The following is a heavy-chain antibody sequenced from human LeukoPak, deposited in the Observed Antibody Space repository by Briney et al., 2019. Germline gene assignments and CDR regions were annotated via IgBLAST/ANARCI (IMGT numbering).Heavy chain of an antibody. J-gene: IGHJ4*02. D-gene: IGHD2-2*01. V-gene: IGHV4-4*07. Sequence: SETLSLTCTVSGASISSYYRTWIRQPAGKGLEWIGRIYTSGSTNYNPSPKSRVAMSVDTSKNQFSLKLSSVTAADTAVYYCARLSADSSSSRGFDYWGQGTLVTVSS. CDR2: IYTSGST. CDR1: GASISSYY. CDR3: ARLSADSSSSRGFDY.